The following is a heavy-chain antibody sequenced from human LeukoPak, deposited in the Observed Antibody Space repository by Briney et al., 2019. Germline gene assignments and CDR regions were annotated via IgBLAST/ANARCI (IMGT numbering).Heavy chain of an antibody. D-gene: IGHD3-3*01. CDR3: ARGSDFWSADY. CDR1: GGSISSSSYY. Sequence: SETLSLTCTVSGGSISSSSYYWGWIRQPPGKGLEWIGYIYYSESTYYNPSLKSRVSTSVDTSKNQFSLRLSSVTAADTAVYYCARGSDFWSADYWGQGTLVTVSS. V-gene: IGHV4-31*03. CDR2: IYYSEST. J-gene: IGHJ4*02.